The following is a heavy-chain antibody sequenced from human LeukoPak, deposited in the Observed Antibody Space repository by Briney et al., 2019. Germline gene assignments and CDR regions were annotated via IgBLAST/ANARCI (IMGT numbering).Heavy chain of an antibody. D-gene: IGHD1-1*01. CDR2: IYTSGST. CDR1: GGSINSGTYY. CDR3: ARTNWHYYYMDV. V-gene: IGHV4-61*02. J-gene: IGHJ6*03. Sequence: PSQTLSLTCTVSGGSINSGTYYWSWTRQPAGKGLEWIGRIYTSGSTNYNPSLKSRVTISVDTSKNQFSLKLSSVTAADTAVYYCARTNWHYYYMDVWGKGTTVTVSS.